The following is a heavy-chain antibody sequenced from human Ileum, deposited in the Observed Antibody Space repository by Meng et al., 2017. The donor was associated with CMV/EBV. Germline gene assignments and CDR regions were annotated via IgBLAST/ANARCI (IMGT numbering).Heavy chain of an antibody. D-gene: IGHD3-3*02. CDR3: AKGEAPGPYLGPEKYPLDY. CDR2: NSSNAGSI. CDR1: SSYA. Sequence: SSYAMNWVRQDTGKGLEYVSANSSNAGSIHYADSENGRFTISRDNSKNTLYLQMGSLRPEDMAVYYCAKGEAPGPYLGPEKYPLDYWGQGTLVTVSS. J-gene: IGHJ4*02. V-gene: IGHV3-64*02.